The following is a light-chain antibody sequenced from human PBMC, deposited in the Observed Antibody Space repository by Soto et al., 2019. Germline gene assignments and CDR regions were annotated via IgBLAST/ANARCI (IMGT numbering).Light chain of an antibody. Sequence: VLTHTPLSSPVTLGQPASISYRSSQSLVYSDGNTYLSWLQQRPGQPPRPLTYQVSNRFCRDTDRFCGSGSGTDFTLKNSLGDAEDVGVYSCIQFSRLPLTFGQGTQVEVK. CDR3: IQFSRLPLT. CDR2: QVS. J-gene: IGKJ1*01. CDR1: QSLVYSDGNTY. V-gene: IGKV2-24*01.